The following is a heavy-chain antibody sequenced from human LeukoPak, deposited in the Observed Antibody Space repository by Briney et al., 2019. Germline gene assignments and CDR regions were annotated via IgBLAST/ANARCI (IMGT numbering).Heavy chain of an antibody. Sequence: GGSLRLSCAASGFTFSSYSMNWVRQAPGKGLEWVSSISSSSSYIYYADSVKGRFTISRDNAKNSLYLQMNSLRAEDTAVYYCASANNWGCFDYWGQGTLVTVSS. CDR2: ISSSSSYI. V-gene: IGHV3-21*04. CDR1: GFTFSSYS. D-gene: IGHD7-27*01. CDR3: ASANNWGCFDY. J-gene: IGHJ4*02.